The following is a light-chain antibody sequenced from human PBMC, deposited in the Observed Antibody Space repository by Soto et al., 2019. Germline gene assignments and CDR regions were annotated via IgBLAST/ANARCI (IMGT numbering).Light chain of an antibody. V-gene: IGKV1-5*01. CDR2: DAS. CDR1: ETISSW. Sequence: DIQMTQSPSTLSASVGDRVSITCRTSETISSWLAWYQQKPGKAPKLLIYDASTLETGVPSRFSGTESGTEFTLTISSLQPDDFATYYCQQYDSNLWTFGQGTKVDIK. J-gene: IGKJ1*01. CDR3: QQYDSNLWT.